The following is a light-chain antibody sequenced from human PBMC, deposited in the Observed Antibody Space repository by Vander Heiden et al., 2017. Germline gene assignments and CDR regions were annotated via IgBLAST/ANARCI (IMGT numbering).Light chain of an antibody. J-gene: IGKJ1*01. CDR2: AAS. Sequence: IKMTQSPSSLSASVGDRVTITCRASQTISSYLNWYQQKPGRAPKLLIYAASDLQSGVPSRFSGSVSGTDFTLTISSLQPEDLATYYCQQSYSAPPWTFGQGTKVEIK. CDR1: QTISSY. V-gene: IGKV1-39*01. CDR3: QQSYSAPPWT.